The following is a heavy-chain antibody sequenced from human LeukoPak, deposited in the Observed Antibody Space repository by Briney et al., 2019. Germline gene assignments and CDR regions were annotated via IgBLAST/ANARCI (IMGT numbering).Heavy chain of an antibody. Sequence: ASVKVSCKASGGTFSSQSISWVRQAPGQGLEWMGWMNPNSGGINYAQKFQGRVTMTRDTSISTAYMELSRLRSDDTAVYYCARGYCSSSSCYFYNSWGQGTLVTVSS. J-gene: IGHJ4*02. CDR1: GGTFSSQS. CDR2: MNPNSGGI. D-gene: IGHD2-2*01. V-gene: IGHV1-2*02. CDR3: ARGYCSSSSCYFYNS.